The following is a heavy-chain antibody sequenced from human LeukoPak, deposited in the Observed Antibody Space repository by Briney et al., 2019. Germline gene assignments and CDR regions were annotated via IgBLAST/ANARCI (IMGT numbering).Heavy chain of an antibody. Sequence: SETLSLTCAVYGGSFSGYYWSWIRQPPGKGLEWIGEINHSGSTNYNPSLKSRVTMSVDTSKNQFSLKLSSVTAADTAVYYCARENYYDSSGPFDYWGQGTLVTVSS. V-gene: IGHV4-34*01. CDR3: ARENYYDSSGPFDY. J-gene: IGHJ4*02. CDR2: INHSGST. D-gene: IGHD3-22*01. CDR1: GGSFSGYY.